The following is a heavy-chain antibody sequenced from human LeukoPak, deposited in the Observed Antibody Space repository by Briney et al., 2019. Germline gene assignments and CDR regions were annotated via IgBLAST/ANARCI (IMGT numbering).Heavy chain of an antibody. J-gene: IGHJ4*02. CDR1: GYTFTSYG. Sequence: PGASVKVSCKASGYTFTSYGISWVRQAPGQGLEWMGWISAYNGNTNYAQKLQGRVTMTTDTSTSTAYMELRSLRSDDTAVYYCARDLGWSGDIVVVPAAIGYWGQGTLVTVSS. CDR3: ARDLGWSGDIVVVPAAIGY. V-gene: IGHV1-18*01. D-gene: IGHD2-2*01. CDR2: ISAYNGNT.